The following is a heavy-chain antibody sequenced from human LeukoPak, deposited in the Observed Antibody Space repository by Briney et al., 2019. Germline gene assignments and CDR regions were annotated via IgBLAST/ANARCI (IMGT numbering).Heavy chain of an antibody. J-gene: IGHJ4*02. Sequence: PGGSLRLSCAASGFKFTSYSMTWVRQAPGKGLEWISYISSSGSPIYYADSVKGWFTISRDNAKKSSDLQMTNLTAEDTAVYFCARGSRFDYWGQGAPVTVSS. CDR2: ISSSGSPI. V-gene: IGHV3-48*04. CDR3: ARGSRFDY. CDR1: GFKFTSYS.